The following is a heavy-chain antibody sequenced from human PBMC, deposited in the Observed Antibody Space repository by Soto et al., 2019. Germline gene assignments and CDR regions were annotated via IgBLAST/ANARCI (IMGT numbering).Heavy chain of an antibody. V-gene: IGHV4-31*03. D-gene: IGHD3-22*01. CDR3: ARGLPYDSSGVDY. CDR2: IYYSGST. CDR1: GGSISSGGYY. J-gene: IGHJ4*02. Sequence: PSETLSLTCTVSGGSISSGGYYWSWIRQHPGKGLEWIGYIYYSGSTYYNPSLKSRVTISVDTSKNQFSLKLSSVTAADTAVYYCARGLPYDSSGVDYWGQGTLVTVSS.